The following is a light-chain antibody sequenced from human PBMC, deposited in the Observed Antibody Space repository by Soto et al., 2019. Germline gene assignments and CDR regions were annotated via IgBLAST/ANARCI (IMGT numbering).Light chain of an antibody. Sequence: QSVLTQPRSVSGSPGQSVAISCTATSSDVGGFDFVSWYQQHPGKAPKLVIYDVSKRPSGVPDRFSGSRSGDTASLTISGLQAEDEADYYCCLYTASYSVFGGGTKRTVL. V-gene: IGLV2-11*01. J-gene: IGLJ3*02. CDR1: SSDVGGFDF. CDR3: CLYTASYSV. CDR2: DVS.